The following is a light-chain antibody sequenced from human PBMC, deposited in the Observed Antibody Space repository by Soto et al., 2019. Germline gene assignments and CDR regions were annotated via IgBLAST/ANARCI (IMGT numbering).Light chain of an antibody. V-gene: IGLV2-8*01. CDR3: TSYAGGNNV. CDR1: SSDVGGYNY. J-gene: IGLJ1*01. Sequence: QSALTQPPSASGSPGQLVTISCTGTSSDVGGYNYVSWYQQHPGKVPKLMVYEVNKRPSGVPDRSSGSKSGNTASLTVSGLQAEDEADYYCTSYAGGNNVFGTGTKVTVL. CDR2: EVN.